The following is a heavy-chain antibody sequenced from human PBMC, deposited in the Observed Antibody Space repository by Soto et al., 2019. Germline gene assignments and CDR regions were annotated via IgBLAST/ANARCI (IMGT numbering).Heavy chain of an antibody. CDR1: GFTFDDYA. Sequence: WSLRLSCAASGFTFDDYAMHWLRQAPGKGLEWVSLISWDGGSTYYADSVKGRFTISRDNSKNSLYLQMNSLRAEDTALYYCAKDIRSSTSWKNCYYYGMDVWGQGTTVTVSS. CDR3: AKDIRSSTSWKNCYYYGMDV. D-gene: IGHD2-2*01. V-gene: IGHV3-43D*04. CDR2: ISWDGGST. J-gene: IGHJ6*02.